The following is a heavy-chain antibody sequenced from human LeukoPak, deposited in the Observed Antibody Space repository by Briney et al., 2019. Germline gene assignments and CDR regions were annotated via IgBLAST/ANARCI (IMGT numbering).Heavy chain of an antibody. Sequence: PGGSLRLSCAASGFTFSSYSMTWVRQAPGKGLEWVSSISSSSIYIYYADSVKGRFTISRDNAKNSLYPQMNSLKASDTAMYYCARRRDLYSGSYYPFDYWGQGTLVTVSS. CDR1: GFTFSSYS. V-gene: IGHV3-21*04. D-gene: IGHD1-26*01. CDR2: ISSSSIYI. J-gene: IGHJ4*02. CDR3: ARRRDLYSGSYYPFDY.